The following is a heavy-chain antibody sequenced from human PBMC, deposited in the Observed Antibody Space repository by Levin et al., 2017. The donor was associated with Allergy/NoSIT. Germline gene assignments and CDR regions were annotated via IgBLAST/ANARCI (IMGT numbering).Heavy chain of an antibody. Sequence: PLASVKVSCKASGYTFTSYGISWVRQAPGQGLEWMGWISAYNGNTNYAQKLQGRVTMTTDTSTSTAYMELRSLRSDDTAVYYCAGVAGDYVVDAFDIWGQGTMVTVSS. J-gene: IGHJ3*02. V-gene: IGHV1-18*01. CDR2: ISAYNGNT. CDR1: GYTFTSYG. CDR3: AGVAGDYVVDAFDI. D-gene: IGHD4-17*01.